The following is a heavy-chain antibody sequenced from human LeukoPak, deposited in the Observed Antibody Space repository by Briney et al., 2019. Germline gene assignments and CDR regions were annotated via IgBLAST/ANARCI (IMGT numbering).Heavy chain of an antibody. Sequence: GSSLRLSCAAPGFTFSSSAMNWVRQASGKGLQWVSAFTGSGGSTYYADSVKGRFTISRDNSKNTLYLQMNSLRAEDTAVYYCASGRYCSSTSCRDYWGQGTLVTVSS. J-gene: IGHJ4*02. CDR3: ASGRYCSSTSCRDY. D-gene: IGHD2-2*01. CDR2: FTGSGGST. V-gene: IGHV3-23*01. CDR1: GFTFSSSA.